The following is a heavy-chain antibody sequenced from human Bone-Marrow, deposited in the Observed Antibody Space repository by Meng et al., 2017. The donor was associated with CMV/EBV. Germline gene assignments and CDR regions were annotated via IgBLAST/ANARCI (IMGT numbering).Heavy chain of an antibody. J-gene: IGHJ6*02. V-gene: IGHV3-7*01. Sequence: GESLKISCAASGFTFSSYWMSWVRQAPGKGLEWVANIKQDGSEKYYVDSVKGRFTISRDNAKNSLYLQMNSLRAEDTAVYYCGREGGGYCGSTSCYSDHYYGMDVWGQGTTVTVSS. CDR3: GREGGGYCGSTSCYSDHYYGMDV. CDR2: IKQDGSEK. D-gene: IGHD2-2*02. CDR1: GFTFSSYW.